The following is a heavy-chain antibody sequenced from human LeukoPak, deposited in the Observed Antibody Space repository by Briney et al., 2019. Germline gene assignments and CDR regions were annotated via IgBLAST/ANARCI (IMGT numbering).Heavy chain of an antibody. CDR2: INTDGNII. CDR3: VREGYYGSAALYS. CDR1: GFTFSSYW. Sequence: GGSLRLSCAASGFTFSSYWMHWVSHAPGKGLVCVSRINTDGNIISYADSVKGRFTISRDNAKNTLYLQMNSLRAEDTAVYYCVREGYYGSAALYSWGHGTLVTVSS. J-gene: IGHJ5*01. V-gene: IGHV3-74*01. D-gene: IGHD3-10*01.